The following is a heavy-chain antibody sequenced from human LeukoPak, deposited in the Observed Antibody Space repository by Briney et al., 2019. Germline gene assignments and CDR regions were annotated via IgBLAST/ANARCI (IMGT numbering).Heavy chain of an antibody. V-gene: IGHV1-8*01. CDR3: ARVRPPRGGYNLGGWFDP. CDR2: MSPNSGNT. J-gene: IGHJ5*02. Sequence: ASVKVSCKASGYTFTSYDINWVRQATGQGLEWMGWMSPNSGNTGYAQKFQGRVTMTRNTSISTAYMELSSLRSEDTAVYYCARVRPPRGGYNLGGWFDPWGQGTLVTVSS. D-gene: IGHD5-24*01. CDR1: GYTFTSYD.